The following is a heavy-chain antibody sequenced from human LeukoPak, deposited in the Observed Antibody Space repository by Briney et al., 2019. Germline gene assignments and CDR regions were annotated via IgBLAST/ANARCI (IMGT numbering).Heavy chain of an antibody. V-gene: IGHV4-59*01. CDR2: IYYSGST. CDR1: GGSISSYY. Sequence: PSETLSLTCTVSGGSISSYYWSWIRQPPGKGLEWIGYIYYSGSTNYNPSLKSRVTISVDTSKNQFSLKLSSVTAADTAVYYCAREFFKWTYYFDPWGQGTLVTVSS. J-gene: IGHJ5*02. D-gene: IGHD3-3*01. CDR3: AREFFKWTYYFDP.